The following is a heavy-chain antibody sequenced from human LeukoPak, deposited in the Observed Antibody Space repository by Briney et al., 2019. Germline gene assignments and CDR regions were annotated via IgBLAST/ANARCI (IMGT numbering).Heavy chain of an antibody. CDR1: GFTFGDYA. J-gene: IGHJ6*03. CDR3: TREVVVPAAMGDYYYYYMDV. Sequence: GGSLRLSCTASGFTFGDYAMSWVREAPGEGLEWVGFISSKAYGGTTEYAASVKGRFTISRDDSNSIAYLQMNSLKTEDTAVYYCTREVVVPAAMGDYYYYYMDVWGKGTTVTVSS. CDR2: ISSKAYGGTT. V-gene: IGHV3-49*04. D-gene: IGHD2-2*01.